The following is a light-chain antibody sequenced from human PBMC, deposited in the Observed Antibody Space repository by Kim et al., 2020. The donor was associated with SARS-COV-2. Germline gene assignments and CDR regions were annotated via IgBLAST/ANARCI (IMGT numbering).Light chain of an antibody. J-gene: IGKJ1*01. V-gene: IGKV1-39*01. CDR3: QQSYSTPRT. CDR2: AAS. CDR1: QSISSY. Sequence: ASVGDRVTLTCRARQSISSYLNWYQQKPGRAPKLLIYAASSLQSGVPSRFSGSGSGTDFTLTISSLQPEDFATYYCQQSYSTPRTFGQGTKVDIK.